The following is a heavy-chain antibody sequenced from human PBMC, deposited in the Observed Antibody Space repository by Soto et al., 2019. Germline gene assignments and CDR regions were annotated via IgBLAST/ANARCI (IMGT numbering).Heavy chain of an antibody. Sequence: QVYLHQSGPGLVKPSGTLSLTCAVSGDSISSTHWWTWVRQTPGKGLEWIGEVYHSGSTSYNPSLKSRVTISVDKSNNQFSLKLTSVTAADTAVYYCATLPPRIVVTVLPIPTGGKGTLVSVSS. CDR1: GDSISSTHW. V-gene: IGHV4-4*02. J-gene: IGHJ4*02. D-gene: IGHD2-21*01. CDR2: VYHSGST. CDR3: ATLPPRIVVTVLPIPT.